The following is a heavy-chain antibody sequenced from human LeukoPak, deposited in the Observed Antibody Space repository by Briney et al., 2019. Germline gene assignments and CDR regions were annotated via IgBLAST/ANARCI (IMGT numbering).Heavy chain of an antibody. J-gene: IGHJ4*02. CDR3: ATRPATETYFGVFDY. CDR1: GYTFTDYA. D-gene: IGHD1-1*01. V-gene: IGHV3-23*01. Sequence: PGGSLRLSCAASGYTFTDYAMSWVRQAPGKGLEWVSGISGSGTTTYYAESVKGRFTISRDNPRNTLYLQMNSLRAEDAALYYCATRPATETYFGVFDYWGQGTLVTVSS. CDR2: ISGSGTTT.